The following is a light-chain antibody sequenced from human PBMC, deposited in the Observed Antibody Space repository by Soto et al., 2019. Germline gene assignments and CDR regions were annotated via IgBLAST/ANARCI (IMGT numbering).Light chain of an antibody. J-gene: IGLJ2*01. Sequence: QSALTQPASVSGSPGQSITISCTGTSSDVGGYNYVSWYQQHPGKAPKLMIYEVSNRPSGVSDRFSGSKSANTASLTISGLQAEDEADYYCAAWDDRLSGLVFGGGTKLTVL. CDR2: EVS. V-gene: IGLV2-14*01. CDR3: AAWDDRLSGLV. CDR1: SSDVGGYNY.